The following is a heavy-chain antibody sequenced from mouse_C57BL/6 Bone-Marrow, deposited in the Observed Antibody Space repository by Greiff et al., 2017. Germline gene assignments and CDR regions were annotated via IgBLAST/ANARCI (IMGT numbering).Heavy chain of an antibody. J-gene: IGHJ4*01. D-gene: IGHD2-2*01. Sequence: VQLKESGPELVKPGASVKMSCKASGYTFTDYYMHWVKQSHGKSLEWIGYINPNNGGTSYNQKFKGKATLTVNKSSSTAYMELRSLTSEESAVYSCENDLLWLRPYYYAVDYWGQGTTVTVSS. CDR3: ENDLLWLRPYYYAVDY. CDR1: GYTFTDYY. CDR2: INPNNGGT. V-gene: IGHV1-22*01.